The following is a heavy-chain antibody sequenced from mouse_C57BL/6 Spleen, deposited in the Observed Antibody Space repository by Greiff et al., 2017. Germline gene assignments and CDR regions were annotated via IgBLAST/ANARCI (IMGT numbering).Heavy chain of an antibody. Sequence: DVQLQESGPGLVKPSQSLSLTCSVTGYSITSGYYWNWIRQFPGNKLEWMGYISYDGSNNYNPSLKNLISITRDTSKNQFFLKLNSVTTEDTATYYCARDLARYFEVWGTGTTVTVSS. V-gene: IGHV3-6*01. CDR3: ARDLARYFEV. J-gene: IGHJ1*03. CDR1: GYSITSGYY. CDR2: ISYDGSN. D-gene: IGHD1-1*01.